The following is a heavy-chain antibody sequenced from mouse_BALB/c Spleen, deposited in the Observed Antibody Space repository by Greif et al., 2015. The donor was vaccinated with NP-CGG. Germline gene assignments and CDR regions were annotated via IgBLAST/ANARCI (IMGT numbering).Heavy chain of an antibody. CDR1: GFNIKDTY. CDR2: IDPANGNT. Sequence: VQLQQSGAELVKPGASVKLSCTASGFNIKDTYMHWVKQRPEQGLGWIGRIDPANGNTKYDPKFQGKATITADTSSNTAYLQLSSLTSEDTAVYYCAPYYYGSSVFAYWGQGTLVTVSA. CDR3: APYYYGSSVFAY. V-gene: IGHV14-3*02. J-gene: IGHJ3*01. D-gene: IGHD1-1*01.